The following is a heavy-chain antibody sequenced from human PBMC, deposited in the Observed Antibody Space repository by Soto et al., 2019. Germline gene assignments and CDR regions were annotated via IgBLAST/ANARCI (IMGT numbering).Heavy chain of an antibody. CDR2: ISGSGGST. CDR3: AKCRSSTSCYVY. J-gene: IGHJ4*02. D-gene: IGHD2-2*01. V-gene: IGHV3-23*01. CDR1: GFTFSSDA. Sequence: GGSLRLSCAASGFTFSSDAMSWVLQAPGKGLEWVSAISGSGGSTYYADSVKGRFTISRDNSKNTLYLQMNSLRAEDTAVYYCAKCRSSTSCYVYWGLGTLVTVSS.